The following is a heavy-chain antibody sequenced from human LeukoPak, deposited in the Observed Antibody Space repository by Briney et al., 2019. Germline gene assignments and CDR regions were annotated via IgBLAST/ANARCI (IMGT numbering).Heavy chain of an antibody. Sequence: GGSLRLSCAASGFTFSTFAMSWVRQAPGKGLEWVSSIGGRDTTTYYADSVKGRFTISRDNSKNTLYLQMDSLRAEDSALYYCARTLSGSYRDCWGQATLVTVSS. J-gene: IGHJ4*02. CDR2: IGGRDTTT. V-gene: IGHV3-23*01. D-gene: IGHD1-26*01. CDR1: GFTFSTFA. CDR3: ARTLSGSYRDC.